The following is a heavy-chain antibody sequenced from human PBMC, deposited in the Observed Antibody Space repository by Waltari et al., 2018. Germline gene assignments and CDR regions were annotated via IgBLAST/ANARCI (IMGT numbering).Heavy chain of an antibody. CDR3: AREDRLAGARG. V-gene: IGHV4-4*02. D-gene: IGHD6-6*01. Sequence: NPSGTLSLKCTISGDSFNLVSRNWWAWFRQTPGKGLEWIGESKQRGNTNSGPSLKTRGTISLDKSDNDGCLSLNSTTATDTAIYFGAREDRLAGARGWGPGLLVTVAS. CDR2: SKQRGNT. CDR1: GDSFNLVSRNW. J-gene: IGHJ4*02.